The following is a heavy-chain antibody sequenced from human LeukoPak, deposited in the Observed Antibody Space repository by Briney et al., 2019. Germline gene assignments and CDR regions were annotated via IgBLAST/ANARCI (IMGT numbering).Heavy chain of an antibody. CDR3: AREGGFCFGETCRYFDY. D-gene: IGHD2-15*01. V-gene: IGHV3-21*01. CDR1: GFTFSTFS. CDR2: INSNSYI. Sequence: GGSLRLSYAASGFTFSTFSMNWVRQAPGKGLEWVASINSNSYIYYADSVKGRFTITRDNAKNSLYLQMNSLGAEDTAVYYCAREGGFCFGETCRYFDYWGQGTLVTVSS. J-gene: IGHJ4*02.